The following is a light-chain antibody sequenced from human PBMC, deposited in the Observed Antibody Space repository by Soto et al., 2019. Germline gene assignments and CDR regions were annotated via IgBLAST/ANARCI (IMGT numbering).Light chain of an antibody. CDR2: KAS. Sequence: DIQMTQSPSTLSASVGDRVSITCRASQSISSWLAWYQQKPGKAPKLLIYKASSLESGVPSRFSGSGSGTEFTLTNSSLQPDDFATYYCQQYNSYLVTFGGGTKVEIK. V-gene: IGKV1-5*03. J-gene: IGKJ4*01. CDR1: QSISSW. CDR3: QQYNSYLVT.